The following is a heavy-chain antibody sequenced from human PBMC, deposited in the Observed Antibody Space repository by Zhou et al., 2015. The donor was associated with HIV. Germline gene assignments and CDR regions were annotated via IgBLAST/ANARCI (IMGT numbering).Heavy chain of an antibody. V-gene: IGHV3-74*01. Sequence: VQLVESWGRRVGLGGSLRLSCAASGFIFDDYAMHWVRQVPGKGLVWVSRINGDGSRTDYADSVKGRFIFSRDNANNTLYLQMNSLRAEDTALYYCVRENEFGDSFEYWGQGTRVTVSS. CDR3: VRENEFGDSFEY. CDR2: INGDGSRT. J-gene: IGHJ4*02. D-gene: IGHD3-10*01. CDR1: GFIFDDYA.